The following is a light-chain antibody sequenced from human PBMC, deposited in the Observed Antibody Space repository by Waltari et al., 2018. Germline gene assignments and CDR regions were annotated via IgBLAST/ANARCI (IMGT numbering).Light chain of an antibody. Sequence: QSALTQPASVSGSPGQSITISCTGSTSDVGGYNLVSWYRQFPNKAPQLIIYEGTRRPSGVSIGFSASKSGNTASLTISGRQAEDEALYFCSSYARSDNSVLFGGGTQLSVL. V-gene: IGLV2-23*01. J-gene: IGLJ2*01. CDR1: TSDVGGYNL. CDR2: EGT. CDR3: SSYARSDNSVL.